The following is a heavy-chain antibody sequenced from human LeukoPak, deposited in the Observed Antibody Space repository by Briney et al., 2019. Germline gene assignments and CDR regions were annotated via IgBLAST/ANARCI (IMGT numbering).Heavy chain of an antibody. CDR1: GGSFSGYY. CDR3: ARHSLTPVVVIAHWYFDL. CDR2: INHSGST. Sequence: SETLSLTCAVYGGSFSGYYWSWIRQPPGKGLEWIGEINHSGSTNYNPSLKSRVTISVDTTKNQFSLKLSSVTAADTAVYYCARHSLTPVVVIAHWYFDLWGRGTLVTVSS. J-gene: IGHJ2*01. V-gene: IGHV4-34*01. D-gene: IGHD2-21*01.